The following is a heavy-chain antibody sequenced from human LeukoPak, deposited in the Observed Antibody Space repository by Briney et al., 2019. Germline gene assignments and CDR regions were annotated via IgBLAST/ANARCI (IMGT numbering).Heavy chain of an antibody. Sequence: GGSLRLSCAASGFTFSSYSMNWVRQAPGKGLEWVSYISSSSSYTNYADSVKGRFTISRDNAKNSLYLQMNSLRAEDTAVYYCARFWSSYPFGIAPDYWGQGTLVTVSS. CDR2: ISSSSSYT. CDR3: ARFWSSYPFGIAPDY. V-gene: IGHV3-21*05. J-gene: IGHJ4*02. CDR1: GFTFSSYS. D-gene: IGHD6-13*01.